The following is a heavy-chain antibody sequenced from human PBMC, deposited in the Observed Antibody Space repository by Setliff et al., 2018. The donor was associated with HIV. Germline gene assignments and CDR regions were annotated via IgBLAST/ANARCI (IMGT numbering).Heavy chain of an antibody. CDR2: ISGSGATT. V-gene: IGHV3-23*01. CDR3: AKLPGIALVFPFDY. J-gene: IGHJ4*02. D-gene: IGHD6-13*01. CDR1: GFTFNYFW. Sequence: PGGSLRLSCAASGFTFNYFWMSWVRQAPGKGLEWISGISGSGATTNYADSVKGRFTISRDNSKNTVFLQMNSLRVGDTTIYYCAKLPGIALVFPFDYWGQGALVTVSS.